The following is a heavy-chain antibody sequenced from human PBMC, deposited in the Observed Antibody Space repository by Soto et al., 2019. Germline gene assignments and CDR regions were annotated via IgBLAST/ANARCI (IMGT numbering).Heavy chain of an antibody. J-gene: IGHJ4*02. Sequence: GGSLRLSCTASGFTFGDYAMSWFRQAPGKGLEWVGFIRSKAYGGTTEYAASVKGRFTISRDDSKSIAYLQMNSLKTEDTAVYYCTRREFAGSYYYDSSGYYPFDYWGQGTLVTVSS. CDR1: GFTFGDYA. V-gene: IGHV3-49*03. CDR3: TRREFAGSYYYDSSGYYPFDY. D-gene: IGHD3-22*01. CDR2: IRSKAYGGTT.